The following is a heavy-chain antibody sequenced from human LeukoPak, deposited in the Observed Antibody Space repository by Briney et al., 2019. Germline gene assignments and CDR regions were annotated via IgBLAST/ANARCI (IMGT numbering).Heavy chain of an antibody. CDR2: ISGSGGNT. J-gene: IGHJ4*02. Sequence: GGSLRLSCAASGFTFSSYAMSWVRQAPGKGLEWVSAISGSGGNTYYADSVKGRFTISRDNSKNTLYLQMNSLTAEDTAIYYCSKASSGSYYYAFFGYWGQGTLVTVSS. V-gene: IGHV3-23*01. CDR1: GFTFSSYA. D-gene: IGHD1-26*01. CDR3: SKASSGSYYYAFFGY.